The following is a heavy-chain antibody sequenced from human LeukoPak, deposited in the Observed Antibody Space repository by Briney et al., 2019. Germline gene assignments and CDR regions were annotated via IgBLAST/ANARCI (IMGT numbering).Heavy chain of an antibody. Sequence: SETLSLTCVVSGGSISSYYWSWLRQPPGKGLEWIGYIYYSGSTNYNPSLKSRVTISVDTSKNQFSLKMSSVTAADTAVYYCASSMITWGGVISNWFDPWGQETLVTVSS. J-gene: IGHJ5*02. CDR2: IYYSGST. CDR1: GGSISSYY. D-gene: IGHD3-16*01. CDR3: ASSMITWGGVISNWFDP. V-gene: IGHV4-59*08.